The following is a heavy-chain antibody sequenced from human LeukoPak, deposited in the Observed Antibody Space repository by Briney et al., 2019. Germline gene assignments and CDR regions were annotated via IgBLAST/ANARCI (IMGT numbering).Heavy chain of an antibody. J-gene: IGHJ4*02. CDR2: IIPIFGTA. CDR3: ARGRRGIAAAGTFLVY. Sequence: GASVKVSCKASGGTFSSYAISWVRQAPGQGLEWMGGIIPIFGTANYAQKFQGRVTITADKSTSTAYMELSSLRSEDTAVYYCARGRRGIAAAGTFLVYWGQGTLVTVSS. V-gene: IGHV1-69*06. D-gene: IGHD6-13*01. CDR1: GGTFSSYA.